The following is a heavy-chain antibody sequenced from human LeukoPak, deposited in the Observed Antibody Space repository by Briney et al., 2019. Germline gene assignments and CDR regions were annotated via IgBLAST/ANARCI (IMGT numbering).Heavy chain of an antibody. CDR1: GFTFSSYE. D-gene: IGHD5-18*01. J-gene: IGHJ4*02. CDR2: ISSSGATI. Sequence: GGSLRLSCAASGFTFSSYEMNWVRQAPGKGLEWVSYISSSGATIYYADAVKGRFTISRDNAKSSLCLQMNSLRAEDTAVYYCTRDAGTRLKYSFGYGDYWGQGALVTVSS. CDR3: TRDAGTRLKYSFGYGDY. V-gene: IGHV3-48*03.